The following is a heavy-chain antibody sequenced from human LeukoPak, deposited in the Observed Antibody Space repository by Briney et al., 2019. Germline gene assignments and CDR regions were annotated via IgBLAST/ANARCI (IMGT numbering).Heavy chain of an antibody. CDR1: GGSISSGGYY. D-gene: IGHD6-13*01. V-gene: IGHV4-30-2*01. Sequence: PSETLSLTCTVCGGSISSGGYYWSWIRQPPGKGLKWIGYIYHSGSTYYNPSLKSRVTISVDRSKNQFSLKLSSVTAADSAVYYCARDQSGPFGQHLVPGAFDIWGPGTMVTVSS. CDR2: IYHSGST. CDR3: ARDQSGPFGQHLVPGAFDI. J-gene: IGHJ3*02.